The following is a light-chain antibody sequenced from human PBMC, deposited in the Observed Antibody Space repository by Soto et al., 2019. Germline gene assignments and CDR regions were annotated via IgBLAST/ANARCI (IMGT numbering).Light chain of an antibody. CDR3: QLYGSLPIP. Sequence: IQLRHSEGPLSISPGERATLSCRASQSVSSSYLAWYRQKPAQAPRLLISGASSRATGIPDRFSVSGSGTDLTLTISRLEPEDFGVYYFQLYGSLPIPFGQGTRLEIK. J-gene: IGKJ5*01. CDR2: GAS. V-gene: IGKV3-20*01. CDR1: QSVSSSY.